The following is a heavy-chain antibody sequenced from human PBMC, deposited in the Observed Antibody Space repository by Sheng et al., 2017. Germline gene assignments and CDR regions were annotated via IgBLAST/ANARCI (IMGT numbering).Heavy chain of an antibody. J-gene: IGHJ6*03. CDR1: GFTFSSYG. D-gene: IGHD6-13*01. Sequence: EVQLVESGGGLVQPGGTLRLSCAASGFTFSSYGMSWVRQAPGKGLEWVSAISGSGGSTYYADSVKGRFTISRDNSKNTLYLQMNSLRAEDTAVYYCAKDHLYSSSWYGYYYMDVWGKGTTVTVSS. CDR3: AKDHLYSSSWYGYYYMDV. CDR2: ISGSGGST. V-gene: IGHV3-23*04.